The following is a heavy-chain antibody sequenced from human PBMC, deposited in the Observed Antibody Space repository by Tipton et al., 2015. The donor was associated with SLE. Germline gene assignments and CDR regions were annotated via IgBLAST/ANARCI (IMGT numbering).Heavy chain of an antibody. J-gene: IGHJ5*02. CDR2: ISYSGNT. V-gene: IGHV4-59*11. CDR3: AGYHGDGRWFAP. Sequence: TLSLTCTVSGGSISSHYWSWIRQPPGKGLEWIGYISYSGNTNYNPPLQGRVTISVDTSKNQFSLKLSSVTAADPAVYYCAGYHGDGRWFAPWGQGTLAPVPS. D-gene: IGHD2-21*01. CDR1: GGSISSHY.